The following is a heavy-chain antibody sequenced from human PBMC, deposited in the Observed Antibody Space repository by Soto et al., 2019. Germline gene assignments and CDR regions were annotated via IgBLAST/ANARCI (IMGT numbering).Heavy chain of an antibody. V-gene: IGHV3-23*01. CDR2: ISGSGGST. D-gene: IGHD3-3*01. Sequence: PGGSLRLSCAAPGFTFNNYTMSWVRQTPGKRLEWVSGISGSGGSTNYADSVKGRITSSRDNSKNTLYLQMNSLRAEDTDVYYCAKAAPVDFGSGYHELFGYWGQGTQVTVSS. J-gene: IGHJ4*02. CDR1: GFTFNNYT. CDR3: AKAAPVDFGSGYHELFGY.